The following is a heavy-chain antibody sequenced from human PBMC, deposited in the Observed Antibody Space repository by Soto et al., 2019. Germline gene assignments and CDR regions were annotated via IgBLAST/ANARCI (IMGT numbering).Heavy chain of an antibody. CDR1: GFTFSSYG. CDR2: IKQDGSEK. J-gene: IGHJ6*02. D-gene: IGHD3-3*01. Sequence: GGSLRLSCAASGFTFSSYGMSWVRQAPGKGLEWVANIKQDGSEKYYVDSVKGRFTISRDNAKNSLYLQMNSLRAEDTAVYYCARAYYDFWSGYYGMDVWGQGTTVTVSS. CDR3: ARAYYDFWSGYYGMDV. V-gene: IGHV3-7*01.